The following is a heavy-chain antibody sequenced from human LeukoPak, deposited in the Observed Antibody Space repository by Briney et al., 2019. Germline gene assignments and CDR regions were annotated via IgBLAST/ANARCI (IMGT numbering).Heavy chain of an antibody. J-gene: IGHJ5*02. CDR1: GGTFSSYA. V-gene: IGHV1-69*05. Sequence: SVKVSCKASGGTFSSYAISWVRQAPGQGLEWMGRIITIFGTANYAQKFQGRVTITTDESTSTAYMELSSLRSEDTAVYYCARGYDSSGYHWFDPWGQGTLVTVSS. D-gene: IGHD3-22*01. CDR2: IITIFGTA. CDR3: ARGYDSSGYHWFDP.